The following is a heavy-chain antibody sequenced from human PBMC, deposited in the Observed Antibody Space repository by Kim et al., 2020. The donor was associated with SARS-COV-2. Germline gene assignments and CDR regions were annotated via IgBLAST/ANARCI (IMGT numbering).Heavy chain of an antibody. J-gene: IGHJ6*02. CDR2: FDPEDGET. CDR1: GYTLTELS. CDR3: ATGPWFGELFLAASDGMDV. Sequence: ASVKVSCKVSGYTLTELSMHWVRQAPGKGLEWMGGFDPEDGETIYAQKFQGRVTMTEDTSTDTAYMELSSLRSEDTAVYYCATGPWFGELFLAASDGMDVWGQGTTVTVSS. V-gene: IGHV1-24*01. D-gene: IGHD3-10*01.